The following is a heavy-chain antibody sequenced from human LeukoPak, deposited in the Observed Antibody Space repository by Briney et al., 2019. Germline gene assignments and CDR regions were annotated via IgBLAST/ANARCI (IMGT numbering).Heavy chain of an antibody. CDR3: ARGTMVRELDAFDI. CDR2: IYYSVNT. D-gene: IGHD3-10*01. V-gene: IGHV4-59*01. CDR1: GGSISSYY. Sequence: SETLSLTCTVSGGSISSYYWNWIRQPPGKGLEWIGYIYYSVNTNYNPSLKSRVTISVDTSKNQFSLKLSSVTAADTAVYYCARGTMVRELDAFDIWGQGTMVTVSS. J-gene: IGHJ3*02.